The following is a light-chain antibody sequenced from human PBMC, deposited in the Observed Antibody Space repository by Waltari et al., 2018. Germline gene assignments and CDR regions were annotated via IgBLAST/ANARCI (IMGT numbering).Light chain of an antibody. CDR2: DAS. CDR1: QSVGNF. CDR3: QQRSGWPPSIT. V-gene: IGKV3-11*01. J-gene: IGKJ5*01. Sequence: EIVLTQSPATLSLSPGDRATLSCRASQSVGNFLAWYQHKPGQAPRLLIYDASTRATGIPATFSGSGSGTDFTLTISSLQPEDFALYYCQQRSGWPPSITFGQGTRLEI.